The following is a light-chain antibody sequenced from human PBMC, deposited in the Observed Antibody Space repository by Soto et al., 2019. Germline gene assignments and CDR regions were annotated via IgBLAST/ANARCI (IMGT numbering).Light chain of an antibody. CDR1: NSNIGAGYD. Sequence: QSVLTQPPSVSGAPGQRVTISCTGSNSNIGAGYDVHWYQQLPGTAPKLMIYEVSNRPSGVSNRFSGSKSGNTASLTISGLQADDEADYYCSSYTGSSTLVFGGGTKLTVL. CDR3: SSYTGSSTLV. V-gene: IGLV1-40*01. CDR2: EVS. J-gene: IGLJ3*02.